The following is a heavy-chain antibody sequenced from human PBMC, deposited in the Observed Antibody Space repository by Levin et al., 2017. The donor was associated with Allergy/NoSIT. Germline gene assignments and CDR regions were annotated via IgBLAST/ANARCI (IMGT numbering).Heavy chain of an antibody. J-gene: IGHJ3*02. CDR3: AKAIFGELPDDGFDI. CDR2: ISGSGDRT. Sequence: VASVKVSCAASGFTFSSYAMSWVRQAPGKGLEWVSSISGSGDRTFYAHSVKGRFTISRDNSKNTLYVQMNSLRADDTAVYYCAKAIFGELPDDGFDIWGQGTMVTVSS. V-gene: IGHV3-23*01. CDR1: GFTFSSYA. D-gene: IGHD3-10*01.